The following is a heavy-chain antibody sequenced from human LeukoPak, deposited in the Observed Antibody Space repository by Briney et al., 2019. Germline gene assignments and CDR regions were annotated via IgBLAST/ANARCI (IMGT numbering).Heavy chain of an antibody. D-gene: IGHD3-10*01. J-gene: IGHJ5*02. V-gene: IGHV1-69*04. Sequence: SVKVSCKASGGTFSSYAISWVRQAPGQGLEWMGRIIPILGIANYAQKFQGRVTITADKSTSTAYMELSSLRSEDTAVYYCARDGPITMVRGVIDTYNWFDPWGQGTLVTVSS. CDR1: GGTFSSYA. CDR3: ARDGPITMVRGVIDTYNWFDP. CDR2: IIPILGIA.